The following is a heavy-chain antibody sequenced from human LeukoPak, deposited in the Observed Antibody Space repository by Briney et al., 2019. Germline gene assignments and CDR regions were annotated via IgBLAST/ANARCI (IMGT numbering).Heavy chain of an antibody. V-gene: IGHV3-48*04. D-gene: IGHD3-22*01. Sequence: GGSLRLSCAASGFTFSSYSMNWVRQAPGKGLEWVSYISSSSSTIYYADSVKGRFTISRDNAKNSLYLQMNSLRAEDTAVYYCASRDSSGYYGFQHWGQGTLVTVSS. CDR1: GFTFSSYS. CDR2: ISSSSSTI. J-gene: IGHJ1*01. CDR3: ASRDSSGYYGFQH.